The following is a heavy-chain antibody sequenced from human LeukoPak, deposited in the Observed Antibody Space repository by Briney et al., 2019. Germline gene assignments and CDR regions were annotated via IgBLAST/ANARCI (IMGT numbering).Heavy chain of an antibody. J-gene: IGHJ4*02. CDR2: IDKHGSGK. D-gene: IGHD1-26*01. Sequence: GGSLRLSCVASGFTFSTSWVTWVRQAPGKGLEWVANIDKHGSGKCYVDSVKGRFAISRDYASNSVFLQMDSLRAEDTSVYYCARDAGWGYYDLWGQGTPVTVSS. CDR3: ARDAGWGYYDL. CDR1: GFTFSTSW. V-gene: IGHV3-7*01.